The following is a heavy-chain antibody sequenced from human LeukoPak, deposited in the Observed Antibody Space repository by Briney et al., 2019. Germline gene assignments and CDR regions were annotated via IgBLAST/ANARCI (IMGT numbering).Heavy chain of an antibody. J-gene: IGHJ6*03. CDR3: ARANYDFWSGYYPSGANYYYYYYMDV. D-gene: IGHD3-3*01. V-gene: IGHV4-39*07. Sequence: PSETLSLTCTVSGGSISSSSYYWGWIRQPPGKGLEWIGSIYYSGSTYYNPSLKSRVTISVDTSKNQFSLKLSSVTAADTAVYYCARANYDFWSGYYPSGANYYYYYYMDVWGKGTTVTVSS. CDR1: GGSISSSSYY. CDR2: IYYSGST.